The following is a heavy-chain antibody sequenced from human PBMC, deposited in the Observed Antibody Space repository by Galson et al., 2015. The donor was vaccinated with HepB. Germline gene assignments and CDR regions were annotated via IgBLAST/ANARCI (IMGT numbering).Heavy chain of an antibody. J-gene: IGHJ5*02. CDR3: VKDLGVGAVADRFTS. Sequence: SLRLSCAPPGFTFSYYGIHRVRQAPGNGLEWAAGMSYDGNYKHYADPVQGPFPISTDNSTNTLSLQMNSLRPDDTAMYYCVKDLGVGAVADRFTSWGQGTLVTVSS. V-gene: IGHV3-30*18. CDR2: MSYDGNYK. D-gene: IGHD6-19*01. CDR1: GFTFSYYG.